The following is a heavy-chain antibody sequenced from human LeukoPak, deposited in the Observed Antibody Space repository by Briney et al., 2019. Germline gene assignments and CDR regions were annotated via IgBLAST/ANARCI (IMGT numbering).Heavy chain of an antibody. D-gene: IGHD3-9*01. CDR1: GGSLSGYF. Sequence: SETLSLTCAVHGGSLSGYFWSWIRQPPGTGNGLEWIGEINHRGSTNYNPSLKSRVTISVDTSKNSFSLKMSSVTAADTAVYYCARYSRTIPFDPWGQGTLVTVSS. J-gene: IGHJ5*02. CDR2: INHRGST. V-gene: IGHV4-34*01. CDR3: ARYSRTIPFDP.